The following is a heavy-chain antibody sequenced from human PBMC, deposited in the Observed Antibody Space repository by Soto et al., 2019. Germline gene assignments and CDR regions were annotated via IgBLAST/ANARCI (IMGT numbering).Heavy chain of an antibody. CDR2: ISRGSDYI. Sequence: EVQLVESVGSLVKPGGSLRLTCAASGFTFSGYTMNWVRQAPGKGLEWVSSISRGSDYIFYADSVKGRFTSSRDNARNTLYLQMSSLRAEDTAVYYCAKDSGCVDDACAYDPWGQGTLVTVSS. V-gene: IGHV3-21*01. D-gene: IGHD2-21*02. CDR3: AKDSGCVDDACAYDP. CDR1: GFTFSGYT. J-gene: IGHJ5*02.